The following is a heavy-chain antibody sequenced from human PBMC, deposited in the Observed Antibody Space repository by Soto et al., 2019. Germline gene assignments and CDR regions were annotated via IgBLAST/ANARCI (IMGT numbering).Heavy chain of an antibody. J-gene: IGHJ4*02. CDR1: GFTFSSYG. D-gene: IGHD3-10*01. V-gene: IGHV3-23*01. CDR2: ISGSDGST. Sequence: GGSLRLSCAASGFTFSSYGMNWVRQAPGKGLEWVSSISGSDGSTYYADSVKGRFTISRDNSKNTLYVEMNRLRAEDTAVYYCARAWSGEDAPFDYWGQGTLVTVSS. CDR3: ARAWSGEDAPFDY.